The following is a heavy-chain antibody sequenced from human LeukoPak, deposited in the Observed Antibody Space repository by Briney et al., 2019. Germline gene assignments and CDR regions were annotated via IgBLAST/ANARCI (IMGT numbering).Heavy chain of an antibody. J-gene: IGHJ4*02. Sequence: ASVTVSCKASGYTFTGYYMHWVRQAPGQGLEWMGRINPNNGDTNYAQKFQGRVTMTRDTSINIAYMELSRLRSDDTAMYYCVRDLSGITTTSRGDDYWGQGTLVTVSS. CDR1: GYTFTGYY. D-gene: IGHD1-20*01. V-gene: IGHV1-2*06. CDR2: INPNNGDT. CDR3: VRDLSGITTTSRGDDY.